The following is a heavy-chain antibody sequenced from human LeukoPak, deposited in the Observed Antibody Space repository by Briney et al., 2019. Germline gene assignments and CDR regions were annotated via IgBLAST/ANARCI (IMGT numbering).Heavy chain of an antibody. CDR1: GNTFTSHY. CDR2: IKPTDGRT. J-gene: IGHJ5*02. CDR3: VSYNNARTWFAP. V-gene: IGHV1-46*01. D-gene: IGHD3-10*01. Sequence: ASVKVSCNVSGNTFTSHYMHWVRQAPGQGLEWMGIIKPTDGRTTYAQKFQGRLTMTRDTSTNTVYMELSSLRFEDTAVYYCVSYNNARTWFAPWGQGTLVTVSS.